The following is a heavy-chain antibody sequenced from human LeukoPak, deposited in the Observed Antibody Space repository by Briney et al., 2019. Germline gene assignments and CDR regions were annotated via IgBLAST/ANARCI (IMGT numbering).Heavy chain of an antibody. CDR2: IYSGGST. J-gene: IGHJ6*02. D-gene: IGHD2-2*01. CDR3: ARAKDIVVVPIANYGMDV. Sequence: GGSLRLSCAASGFTVSSNYMSWVRQAPGKGLEWVSVIYSGGSTYYADSVKGRFTISRDNSKNTLYLQMNSLRAEDSAAYYCARAKDIVVVPIANYGMDVWGQGTTVTVSS. CDR1: GFTVSSNY. V-gene: IGHV3-53*01.